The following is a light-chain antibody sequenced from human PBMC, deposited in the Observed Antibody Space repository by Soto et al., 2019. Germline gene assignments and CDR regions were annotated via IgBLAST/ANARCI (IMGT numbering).Light chain of an antibody. CDR2: GSS. Sequence: IVLTQSPGTLSLSPGQRATLSCRASRNVNSNYLAWVQHKPGLAPRLLIYGSSTRATGIPDRFTGSASGTVFTLTIFRLEPEDFAVYYCLQYATSPRTFGQGTKVDIK. CDR1: RNVNSNY. CDR3: LQYATSPRT. V-gene: IGKV3-20*01. J-gene: IGKJ1*01.